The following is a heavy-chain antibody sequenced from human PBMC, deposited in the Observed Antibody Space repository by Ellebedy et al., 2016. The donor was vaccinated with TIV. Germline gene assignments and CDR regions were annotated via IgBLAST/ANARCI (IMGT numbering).Heavy chain of an antibody. CDR1: GFTVSSNY. CDR2: IYSGGST. CDR3: AREGRTYYYDSSGYDI. Sequence: GGSLRLXXAASGFTVSSNYMSWVRQAPGKGLEWVSVIYSGGSTYYADSVKGRFTISRDNSKNTLYLQMSSLRAEDTAVYYCAREGRTYYYDSSGYDIWGQGTLVTVSS. J-gene: IGHJ4*02. V-gene: IGHV3-53*01. D-gene: IGHD3-22*01.